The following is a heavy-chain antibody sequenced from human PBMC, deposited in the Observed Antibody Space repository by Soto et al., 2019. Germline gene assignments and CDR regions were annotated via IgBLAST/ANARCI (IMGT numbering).Heavy chain of an antibody. CDR2: ISYDGSNK. CDR1: GFTFSSSG. D-gene: IGHD6-13*01. J-gene: IGHJ4*02. CDR3: ARDPRYSSSWYYFDY. V-gene: IGHV3-30*03. Sequence: GGSLRLSCAASGFTFSSSGMHWVRQAPGKGVEWVAVISYDGSNKFYADSVKGRFTISRDNSKNTLYLQMNSLRAEDTAVYYCARDPRYSSSWYYFDYWGQGTLVTVSS.